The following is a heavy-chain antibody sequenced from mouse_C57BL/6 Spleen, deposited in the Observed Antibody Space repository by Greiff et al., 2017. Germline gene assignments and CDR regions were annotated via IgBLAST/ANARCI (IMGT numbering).Heavy chain of an antibody. Sequence: VQLQQSGPELVKPGASVKISCKASGYSFTDYNMNWVKQSHGQSLEWIGVINPNYGTTSYNQKFKGKATLTVDQSSSTAYMQLNSLTSEDSAVYYSAGGSSASFAYWGQGTLVTVSA. J-gene: IGHJ3*01. D-gene: IGHD1-1*01. V-gene: IGHV1-39*01. CDR2: INPNYGTT. CDR3: AGGSSASFAY. CDR1: GYSFTDYN.